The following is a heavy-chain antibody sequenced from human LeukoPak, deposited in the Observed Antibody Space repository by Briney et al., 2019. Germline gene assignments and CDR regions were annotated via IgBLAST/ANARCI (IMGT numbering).Heavy chain of an antibody. V-gene: IGHV5-51*01. CDR2: IRPMNSDV. CDR3: ASRPFETTVVPWDFY. J-gene: IGHJ4*02. Sequence: GESLKISCKGSGDNFNTYWVAWVRQLPGKGLEWMGIIRPMNSDVRYSPSFQGQVTISADRSINTAYLQWSSLTASDTAMYYCASRPFETTVVPWDFYWGQGTQVTVSS. CDR1: GDNFNTYW. D-gene: IGHD4-23*01.